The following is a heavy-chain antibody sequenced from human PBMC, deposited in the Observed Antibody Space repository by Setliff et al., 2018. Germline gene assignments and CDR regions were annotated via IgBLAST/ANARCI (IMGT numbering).Heavy chain of an antibody. D-gene: IGHD3-10*01. Sequence: PGGSLRLSCAASGFTFSSYWMSWVRQAPGKGLEWVANIKQDGSEKYYVDSVKGRFTISRDNAKNSLYLQMNSRRAEDTAVYYCARDLIRGAPNWFDPWGQGTLVTVSS. CDR2: IKQDGSEK. CDR3: ARDLIRGAPNWFDP. V-gene: IGHV3-7*01. J-gene: IGHJ5*02. CDR1: GFTFSSYW.